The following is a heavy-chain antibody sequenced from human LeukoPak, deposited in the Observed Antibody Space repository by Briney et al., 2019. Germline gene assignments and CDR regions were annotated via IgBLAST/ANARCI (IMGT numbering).Heavy chain of an antibody. V-gene: IGHV3-23*01. CDR1: GFTFSSYA. D-gene: IGHD2-8*01. CDR2: FSGSGGTT. CDR3: ANGNRCTSPNCLGYYYFYMDV. J-gene: IGHJ6*03. Sequence: GGSLRLSCAASGFTFSSYALNWVRQAPGRGLEWVSGFSGSGGTTYYADSVKGRFAISRDNSKNTLYLQMNSLRAEDTAVYYCANGNRCTSPNCLGYYYFYMDVWGKGTTVTVSS.